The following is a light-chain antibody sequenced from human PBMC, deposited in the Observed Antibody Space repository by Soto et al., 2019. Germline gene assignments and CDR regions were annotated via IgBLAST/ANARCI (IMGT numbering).Light chain of an antibody. J-gene: IGLJ1*01. CDR1: SSDVGGYNY. Sequence: QCSLTQPASGSGSPGQSITISCPGNSSDVGGYNYVSWYQQHPGKAPKLMIYDVSNRPSGVSNRFSGSKSGNTASLTISGLQAEDEADYYCTSYTTSSTQVFGTGTKVTVL. CDR2: DVS. CDR3: TSYTTSSTQV. V-gene: IGLV2-14*03.